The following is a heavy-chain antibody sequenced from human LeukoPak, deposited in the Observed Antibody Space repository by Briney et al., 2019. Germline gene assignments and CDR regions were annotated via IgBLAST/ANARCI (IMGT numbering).Heavy chain of an antibody. CDR2: SSSSGSTI. V-gene: IGHV3-11*01. J-gene: IGHJ5*02. CDR3: ARAGWWFDP. D-gene: IGHD2-15*01. Sequence: GGSLRLSCAASGFTFSDYYMSWIRQAPGKGLEGVSYSSSSGSTIYYADYVNGRFTISRDNAKNSLYLQMNRLRAEDTAVYYCARAGWWFDPWGQGTLVTVSS. CDR1: GFTFSDYY.